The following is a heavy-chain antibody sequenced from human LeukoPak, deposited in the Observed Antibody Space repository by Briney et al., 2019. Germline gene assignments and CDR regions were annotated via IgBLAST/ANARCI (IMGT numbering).Heavy chain of an antibody. CDR3: ALDYYDSSGYSPFDY. Sequence: GGSLRLSCAASGFTFSSYWMHWVRQAPGKGLVWVSRINSDGSSTSYADSVKGRFTISRDNAKNTLYLQMNSLRAEDTAVYYCALDYYDSSGYSPFDYWGQGTLVTVSS. CDR2: INSDGSST. CDR1: GFTFSSYW. V-gene: IGHV3-74*01. D-gene: IGHD3-22*01. J-gene: IGHJ4*02.